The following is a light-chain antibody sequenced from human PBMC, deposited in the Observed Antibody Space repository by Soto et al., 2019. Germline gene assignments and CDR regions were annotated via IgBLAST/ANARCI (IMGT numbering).Light chain of an antibody. CDR3: RQYGSSPSYT. V-gene: IGKV3-20*01. CDR1: QSVSSSSY. Sequence: EIVLTQSPGTLSLSPGERATLSCRASQSVSSSSYLAWYQQKPGQAPRLLIYGASSRATGIPDRFSGSGSATAFTRTISRREPEDFAVYYCRQYGSSPSYTFGQGTKLEIK. CDR2: GAS. J-gene: IGKJ2*01.